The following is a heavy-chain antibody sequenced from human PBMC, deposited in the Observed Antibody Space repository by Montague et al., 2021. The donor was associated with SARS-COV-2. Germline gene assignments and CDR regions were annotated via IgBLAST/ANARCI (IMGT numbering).Heavy chain of an antibody. Sequence: SETLSLTCTVSGGSISSYYWSWIRQPPGKGLEWIGYIYYTVSTNYNPSLRSRVTISVDTSKKQFSLKLNSVTAAGTAVYYCASRYDSSGYYVFWGQGTLVTVSS. J-gene: IGHJ4*02. CDR1: GGSISSYY. D-gene: IGHD3-22*01. CDR2: IYYTVST. V-gene: IGHV4-59*08. CDR3: ASRYDSSGYYVF.